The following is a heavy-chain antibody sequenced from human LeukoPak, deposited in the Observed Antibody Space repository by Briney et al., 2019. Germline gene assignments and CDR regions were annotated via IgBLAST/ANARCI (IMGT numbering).Heavy chain of an antibody. J-gene: IGHJ4*02. CDR2: ISWNSGSI. D-gene: IGHD5-24*01. CDR1: EFTIDDYA. V-gene: IGHV3-9*03. Sequence: GGSLRLSCAASEFTIDDYAMHWVRQAPGKGLEWVSSISWNSGSIDYADSVKGRFTISRDNAKNSLYLQMSSLRTEDMALYYCAKGFSRDVYSYFDYWGQGTLVTVSS. CDR3: AKGFSRDVYSYFDY.